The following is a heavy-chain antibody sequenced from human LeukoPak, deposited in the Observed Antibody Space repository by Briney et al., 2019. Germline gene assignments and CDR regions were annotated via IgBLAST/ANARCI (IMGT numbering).Heavy chain of an antibody. D-gene: IGHD6-6*01. J-gene: IGHJ4*02. CDR3: ARVLSSIPSRPFDY. V-gene: IGHV1-8*01. CDR2: MNPNIGNT. Sequence: GASVKVSCKASGYTFTSYDINWVRQATGQGLEWMGWMNPNIGNTGYAQKFQGRVTMTRNTSISTAYMELSSLRSEDTAVYYCARVLSSIPSRPFDYWGQGTLVTVSS. CDR1: GYTFTSYD.